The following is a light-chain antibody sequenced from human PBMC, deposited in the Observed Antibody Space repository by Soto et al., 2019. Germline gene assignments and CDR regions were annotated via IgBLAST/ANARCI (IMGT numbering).Light chain of an antibody. CDR1: SGHSSYA. Sequence: QSVLTQSPSASASLGASVKLTCTLSSGHSSYAIAWHQQQPEKGPRYLMKLNSDGSHSKGDGIPDRFSGSSSGAERYLTISSLPSEDEADYYCQTWDTGLDRVFGGGTKVTVL. J-gene: IGLJ2*01. V-gene: IGLV4-69*01. CDR3: QTWDTGLDRV. CDR2: LNSDGSH.